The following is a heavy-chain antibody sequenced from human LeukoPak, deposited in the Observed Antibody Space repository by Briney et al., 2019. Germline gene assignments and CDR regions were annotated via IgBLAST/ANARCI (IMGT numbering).Heavy chain of an antibody. V-gene: IGHV3-30*18. D-gene: IGHD1-26*01. CDR3: AKDWQWERLTGAFNV. J-gene: IGHJ3*01. CDR2: ISYDGSEK. Sequence: GGSLRLSCTPSGFSFSNYGMHWVRQSPGKGLEWVAAISYDGSEKYYLDFVKGRFTISRDNSKNTLHLQMNSLRPEDTAMYYCAKDWQWERLTGAFNVWGQGTMVTVS. CDR1: GFSFSNYG.